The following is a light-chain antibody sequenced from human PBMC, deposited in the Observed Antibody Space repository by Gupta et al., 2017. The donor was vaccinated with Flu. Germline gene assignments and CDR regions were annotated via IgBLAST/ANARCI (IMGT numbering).Light chain of an antibody. V-gene: IGLV1-40*01. Sequence: SNIMAGYSVHWYQHRPGTSPTPLIFANTKRPSGVPDRFSASMSGSSTSLAITVLRAEDEADYYCHSYDESLKSAIFGGGTKLTVL. CDR1: SNIMAGYS. CDR2: ANT. J-gene: IGLJ2*01. CDR3: HSYDESLKSAI.